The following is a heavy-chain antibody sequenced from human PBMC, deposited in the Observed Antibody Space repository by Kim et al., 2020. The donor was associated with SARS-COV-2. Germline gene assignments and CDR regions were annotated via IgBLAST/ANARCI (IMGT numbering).Heavy chain of an antibody. V-gene: IGHV3-23*01. J-gene: IGHJ4*02. CDR2: ISGSGGST. CDR3: AKDLRGFSNYFDY. CDR1: GFTFSTYA. Sequence: GGSLRLSCAASGFTFSTYAMSWVRQAPGKGLEWVSSISGSGGSTYYADSVKGRFTISRDNSKNTLYLQMNSLRAEDTAVYYCAKDLRGFSNYFDYWGQGTLVTVSS.